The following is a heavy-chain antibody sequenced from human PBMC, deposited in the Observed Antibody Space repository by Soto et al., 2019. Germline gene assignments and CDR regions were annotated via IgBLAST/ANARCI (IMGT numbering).Heavy chain of an antibody. CDR1: GWSLRCFY. V-gene: IGHV4-59*08. CDR3: ARRYGGSIDY. J-gene: IGHJ4*02. D-gene: IGHD2-15*01. CDR2: IYYSGST. Sequence: PSGTLFLTRPVSGWSLRCFYLGWIRQPPGKGLEWIGYIYYSGSTNYNPSLKSRVTISVDTSKNQFSLKLSSVTAADTAVYYCARRYGGSIDYWGQGTLVTVSS.